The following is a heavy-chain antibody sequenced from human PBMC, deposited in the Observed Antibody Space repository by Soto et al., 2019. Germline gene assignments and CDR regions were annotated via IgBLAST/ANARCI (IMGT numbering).Heavy chain of an antibody. Sequence: PSETLSLTCTVSGGSISSSSYYWGWIRQPPGKGLEWIGSIYYSGSTYYNPSLKSRVTISVDTSKNQFSLKLSSVTAADTAVYYCARVSGIYYYGMDVWGQGTTVTVS. CDR2: IYYSGST. CDR3: ARVSGIYYYGMDV. V-gene: IGHV4-39*01. CDR1: GGSISSSSYY. D-gene: IGHD3-10*01. J-gene: IGHJ6*02.